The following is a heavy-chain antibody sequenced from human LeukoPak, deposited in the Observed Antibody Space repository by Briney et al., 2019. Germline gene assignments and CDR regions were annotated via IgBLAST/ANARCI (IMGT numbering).Heavy chain of an antibody. Sequence: GGSLRLSCAASGFTFSSYAMSWVRQAPGKGLEWVSAISGSGGSTYYADSVKGRFTISRDNSKNTLYLQMNSLRAEDTAVYYCATSSDLASHLSWGQGTLVTVSS. V-gene: IGHV3-23*01. D-gene: IGHD5-12*01. CDR2: ISGSGGST. J-gene: IGHJ5*02. CDR1: GFTFSSYA. CDR3: ATSSDLASHLS.